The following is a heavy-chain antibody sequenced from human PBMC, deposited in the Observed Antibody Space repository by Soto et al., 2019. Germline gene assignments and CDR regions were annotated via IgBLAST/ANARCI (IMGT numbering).Heavy chain of an antibody. CDR2: IYYSGST. CDR3: ARGALTTYFDY. J-gene: IGHJ4*02. CDR1: GGSISSDY. Sequence: QVQLQESGPGLVKPSETLSLTCTVSGGSISSDYWSWIRQPPGKGLEWIGYIYYSGSTNYNPSLERRVTISVDTSKNQLSLKLSSVTAADAAVYYCARGALTTYFDYWGQGTLVTVSS. V-gene: IGHV4-59*01.